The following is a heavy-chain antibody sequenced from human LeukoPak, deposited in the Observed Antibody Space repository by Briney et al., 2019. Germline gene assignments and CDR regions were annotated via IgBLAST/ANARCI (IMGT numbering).Heavy chain of an antibody. CDR2: IYTSGST. CDR1: GGSISSGNYY. D-gene: IGHD6-13*01. CDR3: ARRESCSSCSREDAFDI. J-gene: IGHJ3*02. Sequence: SETLSLTCTVSGGSISSGNYYWSWIRQPAGKGLEWIGRIYTSGSTNYNPSLKSRVTISVDTSKNQFSLKLSSVTAADTAVYYCARRESCSSCSREDAFDIWGQGTMVTVSS. V-gene: IGHV4-61*02.